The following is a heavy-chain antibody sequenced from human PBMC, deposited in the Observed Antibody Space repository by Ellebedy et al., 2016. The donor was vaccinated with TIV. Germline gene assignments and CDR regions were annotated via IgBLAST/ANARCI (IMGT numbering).Heavy chain of an antibody. J-gene: IGHJ4*02. CDR3: ATVGAYGY. CDR1: GFTFSSYW. Sequence: GESLKISCAASGFTFSSYWMSWVRQAPGKGLEWVSSISSSRSFVYYADSVKGRFTISRDNAKNSLYLQMNSLRAEDTAVYYCATVGAYGYWGQGTLVTVSS. CDR2: ISSSRSFV. V-gene: IGHV3-21*01. D-gene: IGHD1-26*01.